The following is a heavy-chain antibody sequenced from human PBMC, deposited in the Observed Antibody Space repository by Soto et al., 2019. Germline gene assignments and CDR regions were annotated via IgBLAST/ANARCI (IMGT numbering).Heavy chain of an antibody. CDR3: ARLGSRVDVDIVATKSHYYYYMDV. CDR1: GGSFSGYY. Sequence: QVQLQQWGAGLLKPSETLSLTCAVYGGSFSGYYWSWIRQPPGKGLEWIGEINHSGSTNYNTSLKRRVTISVDTSKNQFSLKLSSVPAADTAVYYCARLGSRVDVDIVATKSHYYYYMDVWGKGTTVTVSS. CDR2: INHSGST. D-gene: IGHD5-12*01. J-gene: IGHJ6*03. V-gene: IGHV4-34*01.